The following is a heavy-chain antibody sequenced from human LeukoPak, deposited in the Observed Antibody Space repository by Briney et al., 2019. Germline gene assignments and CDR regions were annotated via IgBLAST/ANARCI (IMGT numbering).Heavy chain of an antibody. CDR2: INWNGGST. CDR3: ARDWAGSGYNLGYYFDY. V-gene: IGHV3-20*04. J-gene: IGHJ4*02. Sequence: GGSLRLSCAASGFTFDDYGMSWVRQAPGKGLEWVSGINWNGGSTGYADSVNGRFTISRDNAKNSLYLQMNSLRAEDTALYYCARDWAGSGYNLGYYFDYWGQGTLVTVSS. CDR1: GFTFDDYG. D-gene: IGHD5-24*01.